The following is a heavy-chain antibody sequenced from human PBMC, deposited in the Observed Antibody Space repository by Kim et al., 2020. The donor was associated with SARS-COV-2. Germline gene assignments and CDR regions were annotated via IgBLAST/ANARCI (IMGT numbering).Heavy chain of an antibody. CDR3: TTGGLDCNDFTYYYYGMDV. D-gene: IGHD3-3*01. Sequence: GGSLRLSCAASGFTFSNAWMSWVRQAPGKGLEWVGRIKSKTDGGTTDYAAHGKCRFTIARDDSKNTLYMQMHSLKTEDTAVYYCTTGGLDCNDFTYYYYGMDVWGQGTTVTVSS. CDR2: IKSKTDGGTT. CDR1: GFTFSNAW. J-gene: IGHJ6*02. V-gene: IGHV3-15*01.